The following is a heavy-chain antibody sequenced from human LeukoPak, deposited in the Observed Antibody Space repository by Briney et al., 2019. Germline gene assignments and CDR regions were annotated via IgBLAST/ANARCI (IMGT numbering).Heavy chain of an antibody. V-gene: IGHV3-7*04. CDR2: INQDGGEI. D-gene: IGHD2-21*01. J-gene: IGHJ5*02. CDR1: GFTFSSSW. CDR3: ARAYHPGGWFDP. Sequence: GGSLRLSCAASGFTFSSSWMTWVRQAPGKGREWVASINQDGGEIHYVDSVKGRFTISRDNAKNSLYLQMNSLTAEDPAVHYCARAYHPGGWFDPWGRGTLVTVSS.